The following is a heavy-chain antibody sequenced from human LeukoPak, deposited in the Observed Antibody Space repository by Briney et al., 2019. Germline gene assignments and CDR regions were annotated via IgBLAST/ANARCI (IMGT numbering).Heavy chain of an antibody. CDR1: GGSISSSRYY. J-gene: IGHJ4*02. D-gene: IGHD1-1*01. V-gene: IGHV4-39*01. Sequence: SETLSLTCTVSGGSISSSRYYWGWIRQPPGKGLEWIGSIYYSGSTYYNPSLKSRVNIFIDTSKNQFSLKLSSVTAADTAVYYCARRVETAYFGYWGQGTLVTVSS. CDR3: ARRVETAYFGY. CDR2: IYYSGST.